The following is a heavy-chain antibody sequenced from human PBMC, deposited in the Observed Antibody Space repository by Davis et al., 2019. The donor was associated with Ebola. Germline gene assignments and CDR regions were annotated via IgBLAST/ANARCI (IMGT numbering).Heavy chain of an antibody. J-gene: IGHJ4*02. CDR1: GDSISSYY. CDR3: ARDNYYDSSGFDY. Sequence: PSETLSLTCTVSGDSISSYYWSWIRQPPGKGLEWIGYIYYSGSTNYNPSLKSRVTISVDTSKNQFSLKLSSVTAADTAVYYCARDNYYDSSGFDYWGQGTLVTVSS. CDR2: IYYSGST. D-gene: IGHD3-22*01. V-gene: IGHV4-59*01.